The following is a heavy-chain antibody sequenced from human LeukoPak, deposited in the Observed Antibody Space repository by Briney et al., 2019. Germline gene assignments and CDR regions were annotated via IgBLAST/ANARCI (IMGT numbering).Heavy chain of an antibody. J-gene: IGHJ4*02. Sequence: ASVKVSCKASGYTFTGYYIDWVRQAPGQGLEWMGWINSDSGGTNYAQKFQGRVTMTRDTSTSTAYMELSSLRSDDTAFYYCARNTITVTTPYFDYWGQGTLVTVPS. CDR3: ARNTITVTTPYFDY. CDR2: INSDSGGT. V-gene: IGHV1-2*02. CDR1: GYTFTGYY. D-gene: IGHD4-17*01.